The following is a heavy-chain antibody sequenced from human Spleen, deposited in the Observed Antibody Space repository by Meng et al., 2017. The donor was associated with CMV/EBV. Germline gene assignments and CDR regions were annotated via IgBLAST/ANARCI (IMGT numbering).Heavy chain of an antibody. CDR2: IYYSGST. D-gene: IGHD3-3*01. J-gene: IGHJ5*02. Sequence: GGYYWSWIRQHPGKGLEWMGYIYYSGSTYYNPSLKSRVTISVDTSKNQFSLKLSSVTAADTAVYYCARGQSNYDFWSGYYTPNWFDPWGQGTLVTVSS. V-gene: IGHV4-31*02. CDR3: ARGQSNYDFWSGYYTPNWFDP. CDR1: GGYY.